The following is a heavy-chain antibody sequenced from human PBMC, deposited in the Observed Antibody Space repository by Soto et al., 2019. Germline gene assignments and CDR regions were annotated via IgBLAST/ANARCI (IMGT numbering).Heavy chain of an antibody. Sequence: QVQLVQSGAEVKKPGSSVKVSCKASGGTFSSYTISWVRQAPGQGLEWMGRIIPILGIANYAQKFQGRVTITADKSTSTAYMELSSLRSEDTAVYYCAREESSGYDWDYWGQGTLVTVSS. CDR2: IIPILGIA. J-gene: IGHJ4*02. CDR1: GGTFSSYT. V-gene: IGHV1-69*08. CDR3: AREESSGYDWDY. D-gene: IGHD5-12*01.